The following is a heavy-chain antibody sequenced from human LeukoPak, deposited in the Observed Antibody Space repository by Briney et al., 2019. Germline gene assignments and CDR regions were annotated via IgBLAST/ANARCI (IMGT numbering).Heavy chain of an antibody. D-gene: IGHD3-16*01. V-gene: IGHV3-7*01. CDR1: GFTFSSCW. CDR2: IKQDGSEK. Sequence: GGSLRLSCAASGFTFSSCWMNWVRQAPGKGLEWVANIKQDGSEKYYVDSVKGRFTISRDNAKNSLYLQMNSLRAEDAAVYYCARDSDVPFDYWGQGTLVTVSS. J-gene: IGHJ4*02. CDR3: ARDSDVPFDY.